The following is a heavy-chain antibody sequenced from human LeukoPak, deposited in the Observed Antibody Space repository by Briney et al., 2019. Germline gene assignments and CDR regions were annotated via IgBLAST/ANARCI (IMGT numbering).Heavy chain of an antibody. V-gene: IGHV5-51*01. CDR1: GYSFTSYW. D-gene: IGHD3-10*01. Sequence: GESLKISCKGSGYSFTSYWIGWVRQMPGKGLEWMGIIYPGDSHTKYSPSFQGQVTISADESISTAYLHWSSLKASDTAMYYCARGQWFGELHFYFDSWGQGALVTVSS. J-gene: IGHJ4*02. CDR2: IYPGDSHT. CDR3: ARGQWFGELHFYFDS.